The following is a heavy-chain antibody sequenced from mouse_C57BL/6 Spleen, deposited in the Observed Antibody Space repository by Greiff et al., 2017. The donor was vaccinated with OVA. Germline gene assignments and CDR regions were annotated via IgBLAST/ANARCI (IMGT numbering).Heavy chain of an antibody. V-gene: IGHV1-82*01. J-gene: IGHJ3*01. Sequence: QVQLQQSGPELVKPGASVKISCKASGYAFSSSWMNWVKQRPGKGLEWIGRIYPGDGDTNYNGKFKGKATLTADKSSSTAYMQLSSLTSEDSAVYFCARLYYDYDGAWFAYWGQGTLVTVSA. CDR2: IYPGDGDT. D-gene: IGHD2-4*01. CDR1: GYAFSSSW. CDR3: ARLYYDYDGAWFAY.